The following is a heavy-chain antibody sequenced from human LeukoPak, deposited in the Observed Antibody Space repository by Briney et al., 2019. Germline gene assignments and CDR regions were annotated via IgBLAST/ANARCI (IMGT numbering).Heavy chain of an antibody. CDR2: ISTYNGNT. Sequence: GASVKVSCKASGYTFTSHGISWVRQAPGQGLEWMGWISTYNGNTNYAQNFQGRLTMTTDTSTSTAYMELRSLRSADTAVYSCARESGRDFPDWGQGTLVTVSS. D-gene: IGHD2-21*01. V-gene: IGHV1-18*01. J-gene: IGHJ4*02. CDR1: GYTFTSHG. CDR3: ARESGRDFPD.